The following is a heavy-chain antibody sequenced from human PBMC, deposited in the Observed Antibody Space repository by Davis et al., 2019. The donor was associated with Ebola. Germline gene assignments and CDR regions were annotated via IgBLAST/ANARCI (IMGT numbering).Heavy chain of an antibody. CDR1: GGSISSSSYY. Sequence: SETLSLTCTVSGGSISSSSYYWGWIRQPPGKGLEWIGSIYYSGSTYYNPSLKSRVTISVDTSKNQFSLKLSSVTAADTAVYYCARHSGSYLTYYLDYWGQGTLVTVSS. V-gene: IGHV4-39*07. CDR2: IYYSGST. D-gene: IGHD1-26*01. CDR3: ARHSGSYLTYYLDY. J-gene: IGHJ4*02.